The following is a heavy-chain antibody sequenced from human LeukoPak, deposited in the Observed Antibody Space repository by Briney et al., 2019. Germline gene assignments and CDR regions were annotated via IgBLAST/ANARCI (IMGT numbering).Heavy chain of an antibody. CDR3: ARDRGSGYYQKYFQH. Sequence: ASVKVSCKASGYTFTSYYMHWVRQAPGQGLEWMGIINPSGGSTSYAQKFQGRVTMTRDTSTSTVYMELSSLRSEDTAVYYCARDRGSGYYQKYFQHWGQGTLVTVSS. V-gene: IGHV1-46*01. D-gene: IGHD3-22*01. CDR2: INPSGGST. J-gene: IGHJ1*01. CDR1: GYTFTSYY.